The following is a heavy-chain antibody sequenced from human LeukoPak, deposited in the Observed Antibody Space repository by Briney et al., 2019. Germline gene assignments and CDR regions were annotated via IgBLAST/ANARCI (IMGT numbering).Heavy chain of an antibody. V-gene: IGHV4-4*02. CDR1: GGSISSNDW. Sequence: SETLSLTCAVSGGSISSNDWWSWVRQPPGKGLEWIGEIHHSGNSNYSLSLKSRVTISVDKSKNQFSLNLRSVTAADTAVYYCARGRGPGFDPWGQGTLVTVSS. D-gene: IGHD3-10*01. CDR3: ARGRGPGFDP. J-gene: IGHJ5*02. CDR2: IHHSGNS.